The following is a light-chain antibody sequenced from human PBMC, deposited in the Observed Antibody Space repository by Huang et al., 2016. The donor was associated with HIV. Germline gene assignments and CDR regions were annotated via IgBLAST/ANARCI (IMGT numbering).Light chain of an antibody. CDR1: QSISTS. Sequence: DIQMTQSPSTLSASVGDRVTITCRASQSISTSLAWYQQKPGKAPKLLIYKASSLQSGVPSRFSGSGSGTEFTLTINSLQPDDFATYYCQQCNSPWTFGQGTKVEIK. CDR3: QQCNSPWT. V-gene: IGKV1-5*03. J-gene: IGKJ1*01. CDR2: KAS.